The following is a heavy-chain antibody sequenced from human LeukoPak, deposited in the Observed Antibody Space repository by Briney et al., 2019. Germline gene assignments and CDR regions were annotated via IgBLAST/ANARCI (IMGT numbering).Heavy chain of an antibody. J-gene: IGHJ4*02. CDR1: GFTFSDYS. CDR2: ISSSSRYI. V-gene: IGHV3-21*01. CDR3: ARRYCSSTNCYDDY. D-gene: IGHD2-2*01. Sequence: PGGSLRLSCAASGFTFSDYSMNWVRQAPGKGLEWVSSISSSSRYIYYAGSMKGRFTISRDNAKNSLFLQMNSLRAEDTAVYYCARRYCSSTNCYDDYWGQGTLVTVSS.